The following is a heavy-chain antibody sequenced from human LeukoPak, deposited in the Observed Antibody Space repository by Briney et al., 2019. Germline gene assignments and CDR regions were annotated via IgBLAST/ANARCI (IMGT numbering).Heavy chain of an antibody. Sequence: PSETLSLTCAVSGYSISSGYYWGWIRQPAGKGLEWIGRIYTSGSTNYNPSLKSRVTMSVDTSKNQFSLKLSSVTAADTAVYYCASTYSYPGVHYYYYYMDVWGKGTTVTVSS. CDR2: IYTSGST. D-gene: IGHD5-18*01. CDR3: ASTYSYPGVHYYYYYMDV. CDR1: GYSISSGYY. J-gene: IGHJ6*03. V-gene: IGHV4-4*07.